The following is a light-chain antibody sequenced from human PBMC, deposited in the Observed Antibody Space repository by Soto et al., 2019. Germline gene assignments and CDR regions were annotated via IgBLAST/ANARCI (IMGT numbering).Light chain of an antibody. CDR2: EGS. CDR3: CSYAGSSTDWV. J-gene: IGLJ3*02. V-gene: IGLV2-23*01. Sequence: QSALTQPASVSGSPGQSITISCTGTSSDVGGYNLVSWYQQHPGKAPKLMIYEGSKRPSGVSNRFSGSKSGNTASLTISGLQAEDEADYYCCSYAGSSTDWVFGGGTKLTVL. CDR1: SSDVGGYNL.